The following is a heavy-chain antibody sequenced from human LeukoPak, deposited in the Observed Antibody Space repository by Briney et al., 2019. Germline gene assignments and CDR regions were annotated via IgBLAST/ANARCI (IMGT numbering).Heavy chain of an antibody. D-gene: IGHD7-27*01. CDR3: ARHRHGDLDY. CDR2: IYYSGST. J-gene: IGHJ4*02. V-gene: IGHV4-39*01. CDR1: GGSISSSSYY. Sequence: PSETLSLTRTVSGGSISSSSYYWGWIRQPPGKGLEWIGSIYYSGSTYYNPSLKSRVTISVDTSKNQLSLKLSSVTAADTAVYYCARHRHGDLDYWGQGTLVTVSS.